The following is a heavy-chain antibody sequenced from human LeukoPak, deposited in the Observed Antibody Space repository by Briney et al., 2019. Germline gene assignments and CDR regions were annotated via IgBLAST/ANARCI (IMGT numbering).Heavy chain of an antibody. J-gene: IGHJ4*02. V-gene: IGHV4-59*12. D-gene: IGHD6-13*01. CDR2: IYYSGST. CDR3: AREGQQLASDY. Sequence: PSETLSLTCTVSGGSISSYYWSWIRQPPGKGLEWIGYIYYSGSTNYNPSLKSRVTISVDTSKNQFSLKLSSVTAADTAVYYCAREGQQLASDYWGQGTLVTVSS. CDR1: GGSISSYY.